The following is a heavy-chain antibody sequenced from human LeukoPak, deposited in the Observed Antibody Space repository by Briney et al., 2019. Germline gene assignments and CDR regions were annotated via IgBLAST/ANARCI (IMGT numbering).Heavy chain of an antibody. CDR1: GYTFSNYD. D-gene: IGHD3-9*01. CDR2: ISPYNGNI. V-gene: IGHV1-18*01. J-gene: IGHJ4*02. CDR3: ARGASYVILTGYSYFDY. Sequence: ASVKVSCKTSGYTFSNYDITWVRQAPGQGLEWMGWISPYNGNINYAQNIQGRVTMTTDTSTSTAYMELRSLRSDDTAVYYCARGASYVILTGYSYFDYWGQGTLVTVSS.